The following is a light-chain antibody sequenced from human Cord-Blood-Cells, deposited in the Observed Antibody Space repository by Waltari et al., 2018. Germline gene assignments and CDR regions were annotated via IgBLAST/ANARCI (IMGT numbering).Light chain of an antibody. CDR1: SGSVSTSYY. J-gene: IGLJ3*02. V-gene: IGLV8-61*01. Sequence: QTVVTQEQSFPVSPGGTVTLTCGLSSGSVSTSYYPSWYQQTPGQAPRTLIYSTNTRSSGVPDRFSGSILGNKAALTITGAQADDESDYYCVLYMGSGISVFGGGTKLTVL. CDR2: STN. CDR3: VLYMGSGISV.